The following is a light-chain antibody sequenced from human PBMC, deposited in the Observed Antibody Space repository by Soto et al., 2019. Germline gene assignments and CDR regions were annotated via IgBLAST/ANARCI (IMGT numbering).Light chain of an antibody. V-gene: IGLV2-8*01. J-gene: IGLJ2*01. Sequence: QSALTQPPSASGSPGQSVTISCTGTSSDVGGYNYVSWYPQHPGKAPKLMIYEVSKRPSGVPDRFSGSKSGNTASLTVSGLQAEDEADYYCSSYAGSNKVVFGGGTKLTVL. CDR1: SSDVGGYNY. CDR3: SSYAGSNKVV. CDR2: EVS.